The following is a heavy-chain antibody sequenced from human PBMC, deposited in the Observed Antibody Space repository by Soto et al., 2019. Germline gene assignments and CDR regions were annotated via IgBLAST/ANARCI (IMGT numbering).Heavy chain of an antibody. CDR1: GFTFSSYA. D-gene: IGHD3-10*01. CDR3: AKQVMVRGVIIMENVAFDI. Sequence: EVQLLESGGGLVQPGGSLRLSCAASGFTFSSYAMSWVRQAPGKGLEWVSAISGSGGSTYYADSVKGRFTISRDNSKNTLYLQMNSLRAEDTAVYYCAKQVMVRGVIIMENVAFDIWGQGTMVTVSS. J-gene: IGHJ3*02. V-gene: IGHV3-23*01. CDR2: ISGSGGST.